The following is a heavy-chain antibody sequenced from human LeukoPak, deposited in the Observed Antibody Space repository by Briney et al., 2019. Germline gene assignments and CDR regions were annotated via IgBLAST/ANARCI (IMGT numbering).Heavy chain of an antibody. V-gene: IGHV3-30*02. D-gene: IGHD3-22*01. J-gene: IGHJ3*02. Sequence: GGSLRLSCAASGFTFSSYGMHWVRQAPGKGLEWVAFIQYDGSNKYYADSVKGRFTISRDNSKNTLYLQMNSLRAEDTAVYYCAKTFDYYDSSGYYYVIDAFDIRGQGTMVTVSS. CDR2: IQYDGSNK. CDR3: AKTFDYYDSSGYYYVIDAFDI. CDR1: GFTFSSYG.